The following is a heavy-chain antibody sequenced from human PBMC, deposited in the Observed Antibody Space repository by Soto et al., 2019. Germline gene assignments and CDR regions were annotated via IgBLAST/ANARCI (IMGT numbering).Heavy chain of an antibody. CDR3: AREKRFLPRYFDL. J-gene: IGHJ4*02. V-gene: IGHV3-13*04. CDR2: ISKSGDTI. CDR1: GFTFSSYD. D-gene: IGHD3-3*01. Sequence: GGSLRLSCAASGFTFSSYDMHWVRQATGKGLEWVSAISKSGDTIYHADSLKGRFTISRDNAKNSLYLQMNSLRAEDTAVYYCAREKRFLPRYFDLWGQGTPVTVSS.